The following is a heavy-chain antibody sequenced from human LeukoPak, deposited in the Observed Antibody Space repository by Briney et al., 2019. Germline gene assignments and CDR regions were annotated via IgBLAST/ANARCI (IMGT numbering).Heavy chain of an antibody. CDR2: IYSAGST. V-gene: IGHV3-53*01. CDR3: AGGLRSGLIDY. CDR1: EFTVNNNY. J-gene: IGHJ4*02. D-gene: IGHD4-17*01. Sequence: GGSLRLSCAASEFTVNNNYMSWVRQAPGKGLEWVSTIYSAGSTNYADSVTGRFTIYRDNSKNTMYIQMNSLRAEDTAVYYCAGGLRSGLIDYWGQGTLVTVSS.